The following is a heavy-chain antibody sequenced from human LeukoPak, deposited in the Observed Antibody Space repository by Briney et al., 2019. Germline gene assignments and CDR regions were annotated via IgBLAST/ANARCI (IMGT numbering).Heavy chain of an antibody. CDR3: ARGRDSGSFIIDY. D-gene: IGHD3-10*01. CDR1: GFTIASYA. Sequence: PGRSLRLSCAGSGFTIASYAVHWVRQAPGKRLEWVAFISSDGTTEHYRDSVKGRFTLSRDNSKNTVSLQMNSLGTEDTAVYYCARGRDSGSFIIDYWGQGTLVTVSS. CDR2: ISSDGTTE. J-gene: IGHJ4*02. V-gene: IGHV3-30-3*01.